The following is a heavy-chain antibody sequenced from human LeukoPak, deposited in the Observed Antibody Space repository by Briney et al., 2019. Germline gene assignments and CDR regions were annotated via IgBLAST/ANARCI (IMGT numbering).Heavy chain of an antibody. CDR2: INHSGST. CDR3: ARGRGSSGWYGGFDY. CDR1: GGSFSGYY. J-gene: IGHJ4*02. D-gene: IGHD6-19*01. V-gene: IGHV4-34*01. Sequence: PSETLSLTCAVYGGSFSGYYWSWIRQPPGKGLEWIGEINHSGSTNYNPSLKSRVTISVVTSKNQFSLKLSSVTAADTAVYYCARGRGSSGWYGGFDYWGQGTLVTVSS.